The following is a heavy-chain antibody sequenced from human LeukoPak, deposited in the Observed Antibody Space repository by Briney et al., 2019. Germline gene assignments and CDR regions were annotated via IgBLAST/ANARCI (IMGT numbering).Heavy chain of an antibody. V-gene: IGHV3-74*01. CDR2: ISSDGSNT. D-gene: IGHD6-13*01. J-gene: IGHJ5*02. CDR1: GFTFSSYW. Sequence: PGGSLRLSCAASGFTFSSYWMSWVRQAPGKGLVWVSRISSDGSNTNYADSVKGRFTISRDNAKNTLYLQMNSLRAEDTAVYYCARDPAAGSVNWFDPWGQGTLVTVSS. CDR3: ARDPAAGSVNWFDP.